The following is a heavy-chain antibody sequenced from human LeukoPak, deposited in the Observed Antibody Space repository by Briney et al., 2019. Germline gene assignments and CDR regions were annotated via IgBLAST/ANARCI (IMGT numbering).Heavy chain of an antibody. J-gene: IGHJ5*02. D-gene: IGHD6-19*01. Sequence: PPETLSLTCAVYGGSFSGYYWSWIRQPPGKGLEWIGEINHSGSTNYNPSLKSRVTISLDTSKNQFSLKLRSVTAADTAVYYCARGQARLAWFDPWGQGTLVTVSS. CDR2: INHSGST. CDR3: ARGQARLAWFDP. CDR1: GGSFSGYY. V-gene: IGHV4-34*01.